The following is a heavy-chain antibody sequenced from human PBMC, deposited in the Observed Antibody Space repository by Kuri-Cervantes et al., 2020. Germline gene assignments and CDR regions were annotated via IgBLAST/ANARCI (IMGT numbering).Heavy chain of an antibody. J-gene: IGHJ4*02. V-gene: IGHV4-30-4*02. CDR3: ARYTGDYVWGSYPGYFDY. Sequence: SETLSLTCTVSGGSISSGDYYWSWIRQPPGKGLEWIGYIYYSGSTYYNPSLKSRVTISVDTSKNQFSLKLSSVTAADTAVYYCARYTGDYVWGSYPGYFDYWGQGTLVTVPQ. D-gene: IGHD3-16*02. CDR2: IYYSGST. CDR1: GGSISSGDYY.